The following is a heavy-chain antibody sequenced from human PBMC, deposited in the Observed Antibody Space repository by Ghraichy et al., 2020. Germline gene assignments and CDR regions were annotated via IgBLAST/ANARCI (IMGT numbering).Heavy chain of an antibody. D-gene: IGHD4-17*01. CDR3: ARGDYGDIDFDY. V-gene: IGHV4-59*01. CDR1: GGSISSYY. J-gene: IGHJ4*02. CDR2: IYYSGST. Sequence: SQTLSLTCTVSGGSISSYYWSWIRQPPGKGLEWIGYIYYSGSTNYNPSLKSRVPISVDTSKNQFSLKLSSVTAADTAVYYCARGDYGDIDFDYWGQGTLVTVSS.